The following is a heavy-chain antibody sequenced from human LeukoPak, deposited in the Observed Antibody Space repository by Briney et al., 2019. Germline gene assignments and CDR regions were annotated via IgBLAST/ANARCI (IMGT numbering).Heavy chain of an antibody. CDR1: GFTFSSSA. Sequence: PGGSLRLSCAASGFTFSSSAMHWVRQAPGKGLEWVAVISYDGSNKYYADSVKGRFTISRDNSKNTLSLQMNSLRAEDTAVYYCARSVTVTGFDYWGQGTLLTVSS. V-gene: IGHV3-30-3*01. D-gene: IGHD4-17*01. J-gene: IGHJ4*02. CDR2: ISYDGSNK. CDR3: ARSVTVTGFDY.